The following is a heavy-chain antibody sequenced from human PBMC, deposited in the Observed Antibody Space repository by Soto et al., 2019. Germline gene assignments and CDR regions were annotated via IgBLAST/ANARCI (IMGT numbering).Heavy chain of an antibody. J-gene: IGHJ4*02. CDR2: IFSNDEK. V-gene: IGHV2-26*01. D-gene: IGHD3-9*01. CDR3: ARFPLYYDILIGYQYPYYFDY. CDR1: GFSLSNARMG. Sequence: QVTLKESGPVLVKPTETLTLTCTVSGFSLSNARMGVSWIRQPPGKALEWLAHIFSNDEKSYSTSLKSRLTISKDTSKSQVVLTMTNMDPVDTATYYCARFPLYYDILIGYQYPYYFDYWGQGTLVTVSS.